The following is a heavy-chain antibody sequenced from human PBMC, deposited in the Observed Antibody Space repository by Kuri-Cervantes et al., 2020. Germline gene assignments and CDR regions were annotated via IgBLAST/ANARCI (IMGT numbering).Heavy chain of an antibody. D-gene: IGHD3-16*01. Sequence: LRLSCTVSGDSIDSGDYYWSWIRQPPGEGLEWIGYIYYSGSTYYNPSLKSRVTISVDTSKNQFSLELSSVTAADTAVYYCARVVDYCTTGYCYYMDVWAKGTTVTVSS. CDR3: ARVVDYCTTGYCYYMDV. J-gene: IGHJ6*03. V-gene: IGHV4-30-4*08. CDR1: GDSIDSGDYY. CDR2: IYYSGST.